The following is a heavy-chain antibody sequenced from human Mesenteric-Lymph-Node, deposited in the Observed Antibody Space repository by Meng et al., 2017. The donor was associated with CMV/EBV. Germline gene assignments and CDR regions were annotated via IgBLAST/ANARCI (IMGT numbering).Heavy chain of an antibody. CDR1: GDSVSSNSAA. CDR2: TYYRSKWYS. D-gene: IGHD7-27*01. Sequence: CAISGDSVSSNSAAWNWIRQSPSRGLEWLGRTYYRSKWYSEYAESVKRRITINPDTSKNQFSLQLNSVTPEDTAVYYCARSAGDLDYWGQGTLVTVSS. CDR3: ARSAGDLDY. J-gene: IGHJ4*02. V-gene: IGHV6-1*01.